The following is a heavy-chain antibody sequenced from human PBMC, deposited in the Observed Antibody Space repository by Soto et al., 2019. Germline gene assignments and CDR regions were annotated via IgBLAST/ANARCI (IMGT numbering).Heavy chain of an antibody. CDR2: IYPGDSDT. D-gene: IGHD3-22*01. CDR1: GYNFIDYW. V-gene: IGHV5-51*01. Sequence: GESLKISCQGSGYNFIDYWIAWGRQIPGKGLECMGIIYPGDSDTRYTPSFQGQVTISADKSINTAYLQWSSLKAADTAMYYCARQKGDSSGYYFEFWGQGALVTVSS. CDR3: ARQKGDSSGYYFEF. J-gene: IGHJ4*02.